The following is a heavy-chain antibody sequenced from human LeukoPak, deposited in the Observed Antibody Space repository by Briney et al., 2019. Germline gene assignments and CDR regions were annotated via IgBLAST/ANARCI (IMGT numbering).Heavy chain of an antibody. V-gene: IGHV1-3*01. J-gene: IGHJ4*02. Sequence: ASVKVSCKASGYTFTSYAMHWVGQAAGQRREGMGWINAGNGNTKYSQKFQGRVTITRDTSASTAYLELSSLRSEDTAVYYCARGRMVRGAPPDYWGQGTLVTVSS. D-gene: IGHD3-10*01. CDR3: ARGRMVRGAPPDY. CDR1: GYTFTSYA. CDR2: INAGNGNT.